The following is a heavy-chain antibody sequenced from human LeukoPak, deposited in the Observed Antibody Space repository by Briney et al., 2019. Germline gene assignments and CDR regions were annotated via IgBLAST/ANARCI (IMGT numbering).Heavy chain of an antibody. Sequence: GESLKISCKGSGYTLTDYWIGWVRQMPGKGLEWMGIIYPGDSDTTCSPSFHGQVSISADRSINTAYLQWSSLKASDTAIYYCARHAAYSSGWSFDCWGQGTLVTVSS. CDR3: ARHAAYSSGWSFDC. J-gene: IGHJ4*02. D-gene: IGHD6-19*01. CDR2: IYPGDSDT. V-gene: IGHV5-51*01. CDR1: GYTLTDYW.